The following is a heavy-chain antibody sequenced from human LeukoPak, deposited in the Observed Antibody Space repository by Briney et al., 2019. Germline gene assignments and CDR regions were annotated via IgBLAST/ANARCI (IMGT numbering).Heavy chain of an antibody. V-gene: IGHV3-74*01. CDR3: VRLYKIEGADL. CDR2: IRNDGTTT. CDR1: GFTFSTYW. J-gene: IGHJ2*01. Sequence: PGGSLRLSCAPCGFTFSTYWMHWVRQTPGKGLVWVSSIRNDGTTTNYADSVKGRFTISRDNAKNTLYLQMNSLRAEDTAVYYCVRLYKIEGADLWGRGTLVTVSS. D-gene: IGHD1-14*01.